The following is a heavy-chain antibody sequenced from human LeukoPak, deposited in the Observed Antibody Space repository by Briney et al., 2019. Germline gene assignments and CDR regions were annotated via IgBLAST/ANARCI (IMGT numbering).Heavy chain of an antibody. CDR2: INPNSGGT. D-gene: IGHD6-13*01. J-gene: IGHJ4*02. V-gene: IGHV1-2*06. Sequence: ASVKVSRKASGYTFTGYYMHWVRQASGQGLEWMGRINPNSGGTNYAQKFQGRVTMTRDTSISTAYMELSRLRSDDTAVYYCARSQWSSWLFDYWGQGTLVSVSS. CDR3: ARSQWSSWLFDY. CDR1: GYTFTGYY.